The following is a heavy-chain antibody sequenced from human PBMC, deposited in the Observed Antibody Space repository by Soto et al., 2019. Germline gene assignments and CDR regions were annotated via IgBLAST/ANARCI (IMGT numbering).Heavy chain of an antibody. CDR3: ARDREDASGGFDYGSGSRNFAY. CDR2: IWYDGTNK. D-gene: IGHD3-10*01. CDR1: GFKFNGYG. V-gene: IGHV3-33*01. Sequence: QVQLVESGGGVVQPGTSLGLSCAASGFKFNGYGMHWVRQAPGKGPEWVAEIWYDGTNKYYADSVKGRFTISRDNFKNILYLQMDSLRLEDTAIYYCARDREDASGGFDYGSGSRNFAYWGQGTLVTVSS. J-gene: IGHJ4*02.